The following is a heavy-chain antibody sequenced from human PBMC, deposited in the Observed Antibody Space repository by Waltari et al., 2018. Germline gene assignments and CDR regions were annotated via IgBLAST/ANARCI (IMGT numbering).Heavy chain of an antibody. CDR1: GLPFSGST. CDR3: TGGAVTGTDF. V-gene: IGHV3-73*01. J-gene: IGHJ4*02. CDR2: IRSKPNNYAT. Sequence: EVQVVESGGGLVQPGGSLKLSCATSGLPFSGSTIHWVRQTSGKGLEWVGRIRSKPNNYATRYTASVEGRFTISRDDSENTAYLQMNSLMTEDTAVYYCTGGAVTGTDFWGQGTLVTVSS. D-gene: IGHD6-13*01.